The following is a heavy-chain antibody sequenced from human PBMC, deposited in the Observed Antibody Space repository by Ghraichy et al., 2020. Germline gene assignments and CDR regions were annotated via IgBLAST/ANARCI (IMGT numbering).Heavy chain of an antibody. V-gene: IGHV3-21*01. Sequence: GGSLRLSCAASGFTFSSYSMNWVRQAPGKGLEWVSSISSSSSYIYYADSVKGRFTISRDNAKNSLYLQMNSLRAEDTAVYYCARDSRYSSSSGWYFDLWGRGTLVTGSS. CDR1: GFTFSSYS. D-gene: IGHD6-6*01. CDR2: ISSSSSYI. J-gene: IGHJ2*01. CDR3: ARDSRYSSSSGWYFDL.